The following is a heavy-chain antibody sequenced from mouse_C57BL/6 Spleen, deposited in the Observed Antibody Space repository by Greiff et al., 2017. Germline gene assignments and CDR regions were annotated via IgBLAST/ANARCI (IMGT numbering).Heavy chain of an antibody. CDR3: ARDDGYYRDAMDY. CDR1: GFTFSDFY. D-gene: IGHD2-3*01. CDR2: ISNKANDYTT. V-gene: IGHV7-1*01. Sequence: EVMVVESGGGLVQSGRSLRLSCATSGFTFSDFYMEWVRQAPGKGLEWIAAISNKANDYTTEYSASVKGRLLSSRDTSQSIRYLQMNALRAEDTAIDYCARDDGYYRDAMDYWGQGTSVTVSS. J-gene: IGHJ4*01.